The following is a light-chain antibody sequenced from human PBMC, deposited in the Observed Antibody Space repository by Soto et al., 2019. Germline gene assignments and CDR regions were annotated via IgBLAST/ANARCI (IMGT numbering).Light chain of an antibody. CDR2: GAS. CDR1: QSVSTRY. J-gene: IGKJ2*01. V-gene: IGKV3-20*01. CDR3: HQFGSSPLAFT. Sequence: ESLLTQSPGTLSLSPGERATLSCRASQSVSTRYLAWYQQKPGQAPRLLIYGASIRAAGIPDRFSGSGSGTDFTLTISRLEREDFAVYYCHQFGSSPLAFTFRQGTKLEI.